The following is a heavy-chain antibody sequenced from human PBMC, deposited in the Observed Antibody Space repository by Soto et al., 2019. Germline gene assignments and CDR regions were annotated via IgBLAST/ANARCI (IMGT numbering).Heavy chain of an antibody. CDR1: GGTFSSYA. CDR2: IIPIFGTA. D-gene: IGHD5-18*01. Sequence: SVKVSCKASGGTFSSYAISWVRQAPGQGLEWMGGIIPIFGTANYAQKFQGRVTITADKSTSTAYMELSSLRSEDTAVCYCATSQGIQLWSRYPTLFDYWGQGTLVTVSS. J-gene: IGHJ4*02. CDR3: ATSQGIQLWSRYPTLFDY. V-gene: IGHV1-69*06.